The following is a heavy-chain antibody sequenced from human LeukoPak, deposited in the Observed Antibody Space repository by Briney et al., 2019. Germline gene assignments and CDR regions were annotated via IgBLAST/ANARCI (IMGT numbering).Heavy chain of an antibody. CDR3: ATGGGGYVYFDY. V-gene: IGHV1-2*06. Sequence: ASVKVSSKASGYTLTGYYMHWVRQAPGQGLEWVGRINPNSGGTNYAQKFQGRVTMTRDTSISTAYMELSRLRSDDTAVYYCATGGGGYVYFDYWGQGTLVTVSS. J-gene: IGHJ4*02. CDR1: GYTLTGYY. D-gene: IGHD5-12*01. CDR2: INPNSGGT.